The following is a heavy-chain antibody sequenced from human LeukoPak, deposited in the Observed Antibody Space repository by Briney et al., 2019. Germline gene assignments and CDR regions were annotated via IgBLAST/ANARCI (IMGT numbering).Heavy chain of an antibody. CDR2: IYTSGST. CDR3: ARPDCSSTSCYRSLGAFDI. Sequence: KPSETLSLTCTVSGGSISSYYWSWIRQPAGKGLEWIGRIYTSGSTNYNPSLKSRVTISVDTSKNQFSLKLSSVTAADTAVYYCARPDCSSTSCYRSLGAFDIWGQGTMVTVSS. V-gene: IGHV4-4*07. J-gene: IGHJ3*02. CDR1: GGSISSYY. D-gene: IGHD2-2*02.